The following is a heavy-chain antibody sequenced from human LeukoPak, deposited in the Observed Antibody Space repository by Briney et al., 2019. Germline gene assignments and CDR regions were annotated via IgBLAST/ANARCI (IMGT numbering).Heavy chain of an antibody. CDR3: ARDYSYDSSGYYLY. V-gene: IGHV3-23*01. CDR1: GFTFSSYA. D-gene: IGHD3-22*01. Sequence: GGSLRLSCAASGFTFSSYAMSWVRQAPGKGLEWVSAISGSGGSTYYADSVKGRFTISRDNAKNSLYLQMNSLRAEDTAVYYCARDYSYDSSGYYLYWGQGTLVTVSS. CDR2: ISGSGGST. J-gene: IGHJ4*02.